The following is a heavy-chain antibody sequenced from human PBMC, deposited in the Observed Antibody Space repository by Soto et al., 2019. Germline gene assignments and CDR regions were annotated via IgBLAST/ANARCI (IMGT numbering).Heavy chain of an antibody. CDR3: TRATFDV. Sequence: PWGSLRLSCAVTGFDFTTYAMHCVRQTPYKGLEWVAIIWFDGIKEFYAESVRGRFTISIDTSKNTVFLQMNNVRAEDTALYYCTRATFDVWGQGTTVTVSS. V-gene: IGHV3-33*01. CDR2: IWFDGIKE. J-gene: IGHJ6*02. CDR1: GFDFTTYA.